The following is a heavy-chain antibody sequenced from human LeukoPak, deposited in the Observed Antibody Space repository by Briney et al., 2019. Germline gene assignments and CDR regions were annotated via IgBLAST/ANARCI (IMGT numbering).Heavy chain of an antibody. D-gene: IGHD3-22*01. CDR3: ARGSYYDSSGYYNY. Sequence: ASVKVSCKASGYTFTSYDINWVRQATGQGLEWMGWMNPNCGNTGYAQKFQGRVTMTRITSISTAYMELSSLRSEDTAVYYCARGSYYDSSGYYNYWGQGTLVTVSS. CDR2: MNPNCGNT. CDR1: GYTFTSYD. V-gene: IGHV1-8*01. J-gene: IGHJ4*02.